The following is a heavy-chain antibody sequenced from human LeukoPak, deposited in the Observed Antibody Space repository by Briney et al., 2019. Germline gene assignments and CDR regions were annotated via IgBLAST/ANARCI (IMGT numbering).Heavy chain of an antibody. CDR3: ARQGRNRDFCSSISCHYFDF. D-gene: IGHD2-2*01. J-gene: IGHJ4*02. CDR1: GGSISSSSHY. Sequence: PSETLSLTCTVSGGSISSSSHYWGWIRQPPGNGLEWIGNIHNGGSTYYNPSLKSRVTISVDTSKTKFSLKLSSVTAADTAVYYCARQGRNRDFCSSISCHYFDFWGQGALATVSS. V-gene: IGHV4-39*01. CDR2: IHNGGST.